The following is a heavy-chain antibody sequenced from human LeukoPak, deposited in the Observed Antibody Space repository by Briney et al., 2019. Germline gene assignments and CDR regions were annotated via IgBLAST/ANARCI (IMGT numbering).Heavy chain of an antibody. CDR3: AKDGGNSGTAIDY. V-gene: IGHV4-39*07. CDR1: GGSISSSSYY. CDR2: IYYSGSS. J-gene: IGHJ4*02. Sequence: SETLSLTCTVSGGSISSSSYYWGCIRRPPGKGLEWIGSIYYSGSSYYNPSLKSRVTISVDTSKNQFSLKLSSVTAADTAVYYCAKDGGNSGTAIDYWGQGTLVTVSS. D-gene: IGHD4-23*01.